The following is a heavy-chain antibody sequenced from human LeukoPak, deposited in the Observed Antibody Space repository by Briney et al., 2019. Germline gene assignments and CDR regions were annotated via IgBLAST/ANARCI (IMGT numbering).Heavy chain of an antibody. Sequence: ASVKVSCKASGYTFTSYGISWVRQAPGQGVEGMGWISAYNGNTNYAQKLQGRVTMTTDTSTSTAYMELRSLRSDDTAVYYCARDSSKWFGELLSHYFDYWGQGTLVTVSS. CDR1: GYTFTSYG. CDR2: ISAYNGNT. J-gene: IGHJ4*02. D-gene: IGHD3-10*01. V-gene: IGHV1-18*01. CDR3: ARDSSKWFGELLSHYFDY.